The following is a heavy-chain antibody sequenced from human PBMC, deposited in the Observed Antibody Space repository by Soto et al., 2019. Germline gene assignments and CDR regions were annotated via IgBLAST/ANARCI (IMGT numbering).Heavy chain of an antibody. D-gene: IGHD4-17*01. Sequence: QLQLQESGSGLVKPSQTLSLTCAVSGGSISSGGYSWSWIRQPPGKGLEWIGYMHHSGSTYYNPSLKSRVTISVDRSKNQFSLKLSSVTAADTAVYYCARVEGSGDSDYWYFDLWGRGTLVTVSS. J-gene: IGHJ2*01. CDR3: ARVEGSGDSDYWYFDL. CDR1: GGSISSGGYS. V-gene: IGHV4-30-2*01. CDR2: MHHSGST.